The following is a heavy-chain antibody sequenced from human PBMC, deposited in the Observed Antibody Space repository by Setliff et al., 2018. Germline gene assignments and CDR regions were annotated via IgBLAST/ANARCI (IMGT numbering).Heavy chain of an antibody. CDR2: IFPHDSDT. J-gene: IGHJ4*02. CDR3: ARQGRDGALAPITYYFDH. D-gene: IGHD1-26*01. CDR1: GYSFTTHW. Sequence: GESLKISCKGSGYSFTTHWIGWVRQVPGKGPEWMGIIFPHDSDTTYSPSFQGQVTISADKSINTVYLQWSSLKASDTAMYYCARQGRDGALAPITYYFDHWGQGAQVTVSS. V-gene: IGHV5-51*01.